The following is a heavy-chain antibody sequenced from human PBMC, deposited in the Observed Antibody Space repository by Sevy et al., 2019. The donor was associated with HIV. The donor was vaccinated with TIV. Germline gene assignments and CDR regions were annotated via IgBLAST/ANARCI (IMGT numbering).Heavy chain of an antibody. Sequence: GGSLRLSCAASGFTFSSYSMNWVRQAPGKGLEWVSYISSSSTIYYADSVKGRFTISRDNAKNSLYLQMNGLRDEDTAVYYCARDSGMARGVFFDYWGQGTLVTVSS. CDR3: ARDSGMARGVFFDY. V-gene: IGHV3-48*02. CDR2: ISSSSTI. J-gene: IGHJ4*02. CDR1: GFTFSSYS. D-gene: IGHD3-10*01.